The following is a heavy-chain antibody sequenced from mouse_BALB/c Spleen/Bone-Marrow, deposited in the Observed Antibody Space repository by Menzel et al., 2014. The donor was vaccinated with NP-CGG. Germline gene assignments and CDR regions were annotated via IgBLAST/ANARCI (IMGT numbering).Heavy chain of an antibody. Sequence: QVQLKESGPGLVAPSQSLSITCTVSGFSLTHYGVHWVRQPPGWRLGVIWAGGNTNYNSALMSRLSISKDNSKSQVFLKMNSLQTDDTAMYYCASFYDGYYEFTYWGQGTLVTVSA. D-gene: IGHD2-3*01. CDR3: ASFYDGYYEFTY. CDR1: GFSLTHYG. J-gene: IGHJ3*01. V-gene: IGHV2-9*02. CDR2: IWAGGNT.